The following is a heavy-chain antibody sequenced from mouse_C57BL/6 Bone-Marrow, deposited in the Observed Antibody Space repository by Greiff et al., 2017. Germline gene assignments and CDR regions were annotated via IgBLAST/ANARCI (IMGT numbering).Heavy chain of an antibody. CDR3: TGCYYGSSYVGYAIDY. D-gene: IGHD1-1*01. Sequence: QVQLQQSGAELVRPGASVTLSCKASGYTFTDYEMHWVKQTPVHGLEWIGAIDPETGGTAYNQKFKGKAILTADKSSSTAYMELRSLTSEDSAVYYCTGCYYGSSYVGYAIDYWGQGTSVTVSS. V-gene: IGHV1-15*01. CDR1: GYTFTDYE. J-gene: IGHJ4*01. CDR2: IDPETGGT.